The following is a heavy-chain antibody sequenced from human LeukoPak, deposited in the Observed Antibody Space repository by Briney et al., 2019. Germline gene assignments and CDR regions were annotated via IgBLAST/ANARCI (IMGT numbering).Heavy chain of an antibody. CDR2: IRGGSSDI. J-gene: IGHJ4*02. D-gene: IGHD1-26*01. CDR1: GFTFSSFS. V-gene: IGHV3-21*05. CDR3: VRDHEWAFDY. Sequence: GGSLRLSCATSGFTFSSFSMDWVRQAPGKGLEWVSYIRGGSSDIHYADSVKGRFTISRDDAKNSLYLQMNSLRAEDTAVYFCVRDHEWAFDYWGQGTLVTVSS.